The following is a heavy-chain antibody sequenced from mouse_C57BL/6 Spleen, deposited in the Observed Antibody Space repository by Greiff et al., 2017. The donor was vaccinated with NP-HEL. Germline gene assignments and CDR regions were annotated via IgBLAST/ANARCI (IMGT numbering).Heavy chain of an antibody. CDR3: ARSITTVVATNFDV. J-gene: IGHJ1*03. CDR2: IDPSDSET. Sequence: QVQLQQPGAELVRPGSSVKLSCKASGYTFTSYWMHWVKQRPIQGLEWIGNIDPSDSETHYNQKFKGKATLTVDTSSSTAYMQLSSLTSEDSAVYYCARSITTVVATNFDVWGTGTTVTVSS. V-gene: IGHV1-52*01. D-gene: IGHD1-1*01. CDR1: GYTFTSYW.